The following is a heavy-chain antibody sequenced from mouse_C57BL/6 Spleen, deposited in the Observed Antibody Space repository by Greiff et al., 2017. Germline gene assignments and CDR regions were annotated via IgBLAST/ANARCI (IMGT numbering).Heavy chain of an antibody. V-gene: IGHV1-81*01. D-gene: IGHD1-1*01. CDR1: GYTFTSYG. CDR2: IYPRSGNT. J-gene: IGHJ2*01. CDR3: ARGTTVVEWDY. Sequence: VQWVESGAELARPGASVKLSCKASGYTFTSYGISWVKQRTGQGLEWIGEIYPRSGNTYYNEKFKGKATLTADKSSSTAYMELRSLTSEDSAVYFCARGTTVVEWDYWGQGTTLTVSS.